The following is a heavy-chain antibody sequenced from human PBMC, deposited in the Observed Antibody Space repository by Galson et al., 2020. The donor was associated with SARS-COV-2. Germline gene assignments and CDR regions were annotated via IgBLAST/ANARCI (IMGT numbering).Heavy chain of an antibody. D-gene: IGHD1-26*01. J-gene: IGHJ3*02. CDR1: GFTFSSYG. CDR3: ARGGIMGGTIRGVFDI. V-gene: IGHV3-33*01. CDR2: IWHDASNK. Sequence: LSLTCEASGFTFSSYGMHWVRQAPGKGLEGVAGIWHDASNKYYVDSVNGRFTISRDNSKNTLFLQMNSLRAEDTAVYYCARGGIMGGTIRGVFDIWGQGTVVTVSS.